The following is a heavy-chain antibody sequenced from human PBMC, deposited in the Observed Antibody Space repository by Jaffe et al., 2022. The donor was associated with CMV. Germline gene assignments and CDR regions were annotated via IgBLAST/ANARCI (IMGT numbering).Heavy chain of an antibody. CDR3: ARVQTYDYVWGSYRYTPYYYYGMDV. CDR1: GYTFTGYY. V-gene: IGHV1-2*02. CDR2: INPNSGGT. Sequence: QVQLVQSGAEVKKPGASVKVSCKASGYTFTGYYMHWVRQAPGQGLEWMGWINPNSGGTNYAQKFQGRVTMTRDTSISTAYMELSRLRSDDTAVYYCARVQTYDYVWGSYRYTPYYYYGMDVWGQGTTVTVSS. J-gene: IGHJ6*02. D-gene: IGHD3-16*02.